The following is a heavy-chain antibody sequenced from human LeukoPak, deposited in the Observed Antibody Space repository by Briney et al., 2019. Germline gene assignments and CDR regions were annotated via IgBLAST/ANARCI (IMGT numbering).Heavy chain of an antibody. J-gene: IGHJ3*02. CDR1: GGSFSGYY. CDR2: INHSGST. Sequence: KPSETLSLTCAVYGGSFSGYYWSWIRQPPGKGLEWIGEINHSGSTNYNPSLKSRVTISVDTSKNQVSLKLNSVTAADTAVYYCARIMTEAFDIWGQGTMVSVSS. V-gene: IGHV4-34*01. CDR3: ARIMTEAFDI.